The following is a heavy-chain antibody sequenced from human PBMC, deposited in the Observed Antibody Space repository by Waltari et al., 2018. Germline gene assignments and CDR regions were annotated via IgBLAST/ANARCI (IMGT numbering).Heavy chain of an antibody. Sequence: QVQLQQWGAGLLKPSETLSLTCAVYGGSFSGYYWSWTRQPPGKGLEWIGEINHSGSTNYNPSLKSRVTISVDTSKNQFSLKLSSVTAADTAVYYCARTSGYSYGTDYWGQGTLVTVSS. J-gene: IGHJ4*02. CDR3: ARTSGYSYGTDY. CDR1: GGSFSGYY. D-gene: IGHD5-18*01. CDR2: INHSGST. V-gene: IGHV4-34*01.